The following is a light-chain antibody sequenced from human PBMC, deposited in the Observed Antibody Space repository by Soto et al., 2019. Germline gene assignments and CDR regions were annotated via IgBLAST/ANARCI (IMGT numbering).Light chain of an antibody. V-gene: IGKV2-28*01. J-gene: IGKJ1*01. CDR1: QSLLHSDGYNY. Sequence: DIVMTQSPLSLPVPPGEPASISCRSSQSLLHSDGYNYLDWYLQKPGQSPQLLIYLGSNRASGVPDRFSGSGSGTDFKLKISRVEAEDVGVYYCMQSLQTWTFGQGTTVEIK. CDR3: MQSLQTWT. CDR2: LGS.